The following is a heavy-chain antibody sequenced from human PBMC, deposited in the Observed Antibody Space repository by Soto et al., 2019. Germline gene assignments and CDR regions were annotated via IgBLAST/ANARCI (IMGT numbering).Heavy chain of an antibody. J-gene: IGHJ4*02. CDR3: ARVIYYDNSGYSHYFDY. CDR2: IYYSGST. CDR1: GGSISSGDYY. D-gene: IGHD3-22*01. Sequence: PSETLSLTCTVSGGSISSGDYYWSWIRQPPGKGLEWIGYIYYSGSTYYNPSLKSRVTISVDTSKNQFSLKLSSVTAADTAVYYSARVIYYDNSGYSHYFDYWGQGTLVTVSS. V-gene: IGHV4-30-4*08.